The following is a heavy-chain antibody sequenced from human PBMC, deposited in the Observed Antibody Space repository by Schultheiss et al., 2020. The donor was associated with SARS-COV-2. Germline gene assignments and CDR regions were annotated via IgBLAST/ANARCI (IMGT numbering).Heavy chain of an antibody. D-gene: IGHD3-3*01. CDR3: AKDRHYHFWTAHSPSYFDY. CDR1: GFTFNSAW. Sequence: GGSLRLSCAASGFTFNSAWMSWVRQAPGKGLEWVGRIRSKTDGGTTDYAAPVKGRFTISRDDSKNTLLLQMNSLRAEDTAVYYCAKDRHYHFWTAHSPSYFDYWGQGTLVTVSS. V-gene: IGHV3-15*01. CDR2: IRSKTDGGTT. J-gene: IGHJ4*02.